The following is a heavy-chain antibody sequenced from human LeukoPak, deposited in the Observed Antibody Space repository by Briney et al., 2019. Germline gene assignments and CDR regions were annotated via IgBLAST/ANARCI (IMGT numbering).Heavy chain of an antibody. D-gene: IGHD1-26*01. V-gene: IGHV4-59*01. Sequence: PSETLSLTCTVSGGSISSYYWSWIRQPPGMGLEWIGCIYYSGSTNYNPSLKSRVTISVDTSKDQFSLRLTSVTAADTAVYYCARSFQGDWYFDLWGRGTLVTVSS. CDR2: IYYSGST. J-gene: IGHJ2*01. CDR3: ARSFQGDWYFDL. CDR1: GGSISSYY.